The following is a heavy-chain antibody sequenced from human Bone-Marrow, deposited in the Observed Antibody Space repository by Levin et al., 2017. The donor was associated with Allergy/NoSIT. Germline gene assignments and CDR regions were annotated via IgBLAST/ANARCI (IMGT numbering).Heavy chain of an antibody. V-gene: IGHV1-2*02. D-gene: IGHD6-13*01. CDR2: INPNSGGT. Sequence: GESLKISCKASGYTFTGYYMHWVRQAPGQGLEWMGWINPNSGGTNYAQKFQGRVTMTRDTSISTAYMELSRLRSDDTAVYYCARSGGSSWYYAFDIWGQGTMVTVSS. CDR1: GYTFTGYY. CDR3: ARSGGSSWYYAFDI. J-gene: IGHJ3*02.